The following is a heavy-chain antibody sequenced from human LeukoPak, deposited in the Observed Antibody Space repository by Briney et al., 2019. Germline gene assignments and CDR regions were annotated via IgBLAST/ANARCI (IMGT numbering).Heavy chain of an antibody. D-gene: IGHD2-2*01. CDR1: GYTFTTYW. CDR2: NYPGDSDT. CDR3: ARPGYCSSTSCSAFDY. J-gene: IGHJ4*02. Sequence: GESLKISCQVSGYTFTTYWIVWVRQMPGRGLEWMGINYPGDSDTRYSPSFQGQVTISADKSISTAYLQWSSLKASDTAMYYCARPGYCSSTSCSAFDYWGQGTLVTVSS. V-gene: IGHV5-51*01.